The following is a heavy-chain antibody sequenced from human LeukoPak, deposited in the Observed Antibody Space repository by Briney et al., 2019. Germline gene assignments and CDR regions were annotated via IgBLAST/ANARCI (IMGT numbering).Heavy chain of an antibody. Sequence: SETLSLTCAVYGGSFSGYYWSWIRQPPGKGLEWIGEINHSGSTNHNPSLKSRVTISVDTSKNQFSLKLSSVTAADTAVYYCARAGAGDWLLHDAFDIWGQGTMVTVSS. D-gene: IGHD3/OR15-3a*01. CDR1: GGSFSGYY. J-gene: IGHJ3*02. CDR3: ARAGAGDWLLHDAFDI. CDR2: INHSGST. V-gene: IGHV4-34*01.